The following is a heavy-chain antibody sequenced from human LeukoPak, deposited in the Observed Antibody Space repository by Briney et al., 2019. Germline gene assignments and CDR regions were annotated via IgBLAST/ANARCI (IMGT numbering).Heavy chain of an antibody. D-gene: IGHD3-16*01. CDR1: GGSISSSNYY. V-gene: IGHV4-39*07. Sequence: SEILSLTCTVSGGSISSSNYYWGWIRQPPGKGLEWIGSIYYSGSTYYNPPLKSRVTISVDTSKNQFSLKLSSVTAADTAVYYCAREGDLAYWGQGTLVTVSS. CDR3: AREGDLAY. CDR2: IYYSGST. J-gene: IGHJ4*02.